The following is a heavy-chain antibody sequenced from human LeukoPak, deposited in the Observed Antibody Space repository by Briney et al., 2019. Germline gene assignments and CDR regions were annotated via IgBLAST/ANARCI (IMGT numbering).Heavy chain of an antibody. CDR3: AKGSYSSGWYESTY. Sequence: PGGSLRLSCAASGFTFSSCAMTWVRQAPGKGLEWVSGISGSGGSTYYADSVKGRFTISRDNSKNTLYLQMNSLRAEDTAVYYCAKGSYSSGWYESTYWGQGTLVTAPS. CDR2: ISGSGGST. D-gene: IGHD6-19*01. V-gene: IGHV3-23*01. CDR1: GFTFSSCA. J-gene: IGHJ4*02.